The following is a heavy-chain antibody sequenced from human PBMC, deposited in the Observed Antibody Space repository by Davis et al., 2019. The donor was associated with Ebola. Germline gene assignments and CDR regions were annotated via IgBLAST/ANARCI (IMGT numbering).Heavy chain of an antibody. CDR2: INTGSGNT. J-gene: IGHJ3*02. CDR3: ARSIWYNWNEPFDI. Sequence: ASVKVSCKASGYTFMNYAIHWVRQAPGQRLEWMGWINTGSGNTKYSEKVQGRVTITRDKSARTAYMELSSLRSEDTAVYYCARSIWYNWNEPFDIWGQGTMVTVSS. D-gene: IGHD1-1*01. CDR1: GYTFMNYA. V-gene: IGHV1-3*04.